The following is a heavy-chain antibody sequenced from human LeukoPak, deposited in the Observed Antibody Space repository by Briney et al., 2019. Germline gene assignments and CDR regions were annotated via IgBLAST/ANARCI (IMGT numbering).Heavy chain of an antibody. J-gene: IGHJ4*02. CDR2: IIPIFGTA. D-gene: IGHD3-3*01. V-gene: IGHV1-69*01. CDR3: ARAEATIFGVVISGALDY. Sequence: SVKVSCKASGGTFSSYAISWVRQAPGQGLEWMGGIIPIFGTANYAQKFQGRVTITADESTSTAYMELSSLRSEDTAVYYCARAEATIFGVVISGALDYWGQGTLATVSS. CDR1: GGTFSSYA.